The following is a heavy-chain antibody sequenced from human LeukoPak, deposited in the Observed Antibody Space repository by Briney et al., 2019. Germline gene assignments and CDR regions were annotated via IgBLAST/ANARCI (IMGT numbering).Heavy chain of an antibody. J-gene: IGHJ4*02. D-gene: IGHD5-12*01. Sequence: PGGSLRLSCAASGLTFSSYAMSWVRQAPGKGLEWVSYISSSSSTIYYADSVKGRFTISRDNAKNSLYLQMNSLRAEDTAVCYCARGYDEFDYWGQGTLVTVSS. CDR2: ISSSSSTI. CDR3: ARGYDEFDY. CDR1: GLTFSSYA. V-gene: IGHV3-48*01.